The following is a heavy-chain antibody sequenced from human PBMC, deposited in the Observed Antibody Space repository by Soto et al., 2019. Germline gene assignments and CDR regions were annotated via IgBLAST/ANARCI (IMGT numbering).Heavy chain of an antibody. V-gene: IGHV1-69*12. Sequence: QVQLVQSGAEVKKPGSSMKVSCKASGGTFSSYAISWVRQAPGQGLEWMGGIIPIFGTADYAQKFQGRVTITADESTSTAYMELSSLRSEDTAVYYCASMLDHYYFDYWGQGTLVTVSS. J-gene: IGHJ4*02. CDR3: ASMLDHYYFDY. CDR1: GGTFSSYA. CDR2: IIPIFGTA. D-gene: IGHD1-1*01.